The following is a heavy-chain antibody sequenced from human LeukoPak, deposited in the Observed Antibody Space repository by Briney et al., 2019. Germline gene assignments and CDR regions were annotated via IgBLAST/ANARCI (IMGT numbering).Heavy chain of an antibody. CDR1: GFTFSNAW. V-gene: IGHV3-15*01. CDR2: IKSKTDGGTT. CDR3: TTDSLDRWLVPDY. Sequence: GGSLRLSCAASGFTFSNAWMRWVRQAPGKGLEWVGRIKSKTDGGTTDYAAPVKGRFTISRDDSKNTLYLQMNSLKTEDTAVYYCTTDSLDRWLVPDYWGQGTLVTVSS. J-gene: IGHJ4*02. D-gene: IGHD6-19*01.